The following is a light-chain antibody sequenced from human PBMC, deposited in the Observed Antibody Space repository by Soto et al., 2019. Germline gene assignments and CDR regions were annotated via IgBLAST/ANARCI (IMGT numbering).Light chain of an antibody. J-gene: IGKJ2*01. CDR2: GSS. CDR3: QQYGSSPPYT. Sequence: EVVLTQSPSTLSLSPGERATLSCRASQSVSNKYLAWYQQKPGQAPRLLIFGSSDRATAIPDRFSGSGSGTDFTLTISRLEPEDFAVYYCQQYGSSPPYTFGQGTKLEIK. V-gene: IGKV3-20*01. CDR1: QSVSNKY.